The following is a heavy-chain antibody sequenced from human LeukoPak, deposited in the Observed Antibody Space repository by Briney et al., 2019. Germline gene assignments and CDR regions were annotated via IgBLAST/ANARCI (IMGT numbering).Heavy chain of an antibody. CDR3: AKGGYCSATRCYVGKGMDD. Sequence: GGSLRLSCAASGFTFDTYGMHWVRQAPGKGLEWVAVISHDGVDKYYADSVKGRFTISRDDSKNTVSLQVNSLRAEDTAAYHCAKGGYCSATRCYVGKGMDDWGQGTLVTVSS. CDR2: ISHDGVDK. V-gene: IGHV3-30*18. D-gene: IGHD2-2*01. J-gene: IGHJ4*02. CDR1: GFTFDTYG.